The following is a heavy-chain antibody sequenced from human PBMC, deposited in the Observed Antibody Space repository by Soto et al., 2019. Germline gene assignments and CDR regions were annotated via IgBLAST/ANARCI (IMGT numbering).Heavy chain of an antibody. CDR2: IYYSGST. Sequence: QVQLQESGPGLVKPSETLSLTCTVSGGSISSYYWSWIRQPPGKGLEWIGYIYYSGSTNYNPSLKSRVTISVDTSKNQFSLKLSSVTAADTAVYYCARTTISGRYYFDYWGQGTLVTVSS. J-gene: IGHJ4*02. D-gene: IGHD3-9*01. CDR1: GGSISSYY. V-gene: IGHV4-59*01. CDR3: ARTTISGRYYFDY.